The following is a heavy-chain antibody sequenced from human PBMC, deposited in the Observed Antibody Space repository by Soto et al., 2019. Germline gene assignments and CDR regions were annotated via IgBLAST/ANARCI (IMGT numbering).Heavy chain of an antibody. D-gene: IGHD3-22*01. Sequence: EVQLVESGGGLVKPGGSLRLSCAASGFTFSSYSMNWVRQAPGKGLEWVSSISSSSSTIYYADSVKGRFTISRDNAKNSLYLQRNSLRDEDTAVYYCARVEYYYDSSGYYYGDYWGQGTLVTVSS. V-gene: IGHV3-21*01. CDR1: GFTFSSYS. J-gene: IGHJ4*02. CDR2: ISSSSSTI. CDR3: ARVEYYYDSSGYYYGDY.